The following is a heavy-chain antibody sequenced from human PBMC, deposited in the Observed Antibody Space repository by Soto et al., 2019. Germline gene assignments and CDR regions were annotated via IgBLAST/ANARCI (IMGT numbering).Heavy chain of an antibody. V-gene: IGHV4-59*01. CDR2: IYYSGST. D-gene: IGHD3-10*01. CDR3: ARVGYYYGSGRYNWFDP. J-gene: IGHJ5*02. Sequence: QVQLEESGPGLVKPSETLSLTCTFSGDSISSYYWSWIRQPPGKGLEWIGYIYYSGSTNYNPSLKKRVPMSLDTSTNQFSLKLSSVTAADTAVYYCARVGYYYGSGRYNWFDPWGQGTLVTVSS. CDR1: GDSISSYY.